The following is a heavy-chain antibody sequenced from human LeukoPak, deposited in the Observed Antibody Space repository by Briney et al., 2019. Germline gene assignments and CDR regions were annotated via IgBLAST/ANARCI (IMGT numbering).Heavy chain of an antibody. V-gene: IGHV1-69*04. J-gene: IGHJ6*03. CDR1: GGTFSSYA. Sequence: SVKVSCKASGGTFSSYAISWVRQAPGQGLEWMGRIIPILGIANYAQKFQGRVTITADKSTSTAYMELSSLRSEDTAVYYCARGAGGYSYGYRAYYYYYYMDVWGKGTTVTVSS. CDR2: IIPILGIA. D-gene: IGHD5-18*01. CDR3: ARGAGGYSYGYRAYYYYYYMDV.